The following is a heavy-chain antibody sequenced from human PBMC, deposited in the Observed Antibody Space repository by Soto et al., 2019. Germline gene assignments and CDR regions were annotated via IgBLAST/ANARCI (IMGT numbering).Heavy chain of an antibody. CDR3: ARRRSYNSGSYPSMALDY. CDR1: GGSISSSSYY. CDR2: IYYSGST. J-gene: IGHJ4*02. V-gene: IGHV4-39*01. Sequence: SETLTLTCTVSGGSISSSSYYWGWIRQPPGKGLEWIGSIYYSGSTYYNPSLKSRVTISVDTSKNQFSLKLSSVTAADTAVYYCARRRSYNSGSYPSMALDYWGQGTLVTVSS. D-gene: IGHD1-26*01.